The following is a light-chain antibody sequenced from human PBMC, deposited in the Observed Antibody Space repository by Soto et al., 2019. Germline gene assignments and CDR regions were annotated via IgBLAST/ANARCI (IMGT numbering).Light chain of an antibody. CDR1: QSISSY. CDR3: QQTYRTPLT. J-gene: IGKJ4*01. CDR2: AAS. Sequence: DIQMTQSPSSLSGSVGDRVTITCRASQSISSYLNWYQQKPGKAPKLLIYAASSLHSGVPSRFSGSGSGTDFTLTISSLQPEDFATYSCQQTYRTPLTFGGGTKVDI. V-gene: IGKV1-39*01.